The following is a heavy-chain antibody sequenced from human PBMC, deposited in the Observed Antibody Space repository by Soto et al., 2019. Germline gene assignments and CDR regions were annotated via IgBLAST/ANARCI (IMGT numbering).Heavy chain of an antibody. CDR3: AGIYSGRRGGTLRY. J-gene: IGHJ4*02. CDR1: GGSISSGGYY. D-gene: IGHD1-26*01. V-gene: IGHV4-31*03. Sequence: QVQLQESGPGLVKPSQTLSLTCTVSGGSISSGGYYWSWIRQHPGKGLEWIGYIYYSWSTYYNPSLKSRVTISLDTSKKQLSLKLSSVTAADTAVYYCAGIYSGRRGGTLRYWGQGTLVIVSS. CDR2: IYYSWST.